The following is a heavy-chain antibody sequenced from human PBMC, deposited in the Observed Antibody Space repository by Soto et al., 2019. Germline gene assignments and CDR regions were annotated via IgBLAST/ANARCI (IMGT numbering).Heavy chain of an antibody. CDR3: EKTSDGYYEFDY. J-gene: IGHJ4*02. CDR2: IRGTGANT. D-gene: IGHD3-22*01. Sequence: EVQLLESGGGLVQPGGSLRLSCAASGFTFSTYAMSWVRQAPGKGLEWVSAIRGTGANTYYADSVKGRFTISRDNSKNTLHLQMNSLRAEDTAVYYCEKTSDGYYEFDYWGQGTLVTVSS. V-gene: IGHV3-23*01. CDR1: GFTFSTYA.